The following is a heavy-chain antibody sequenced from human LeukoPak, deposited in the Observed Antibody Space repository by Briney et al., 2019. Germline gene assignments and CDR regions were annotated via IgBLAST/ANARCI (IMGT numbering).Heavy chain of an antibody. J-gene: IGHJ3*02. V-gene: IGHV3-11*04. CDR3: ARARDGYNSGAFDI. CDR1: GFSFSDYY. D-gene: IGHD5-24*01. Sequence: GGSLRLSCAASGFSFSDYYMTSIRQAPGKGLEWISYISSSGSSIYYADSVKGRFTISRDNAKNSLYLQMNSLRAEHTAVYYCARARDGYNSGAFDIWGQGTMVTVSS. CDR2: ISSSGSSI.